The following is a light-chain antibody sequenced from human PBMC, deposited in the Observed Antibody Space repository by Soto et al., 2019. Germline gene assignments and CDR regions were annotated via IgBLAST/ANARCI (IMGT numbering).Light chain of an antibody. CDR2: DAS. CDR3: QQSRTWPLT. CDR1: QSVKSY. J-gene: IGKJ4*01. Sequence: EVVLTQTPATLSLSPGERATLSCRASQSVKSYLVWYQQKPGQTPRLLIYDASNRATGIPARFSGSGSETDFTLTISSLEPEDFAVYYCQQSRTWPLTFGGGTRVEIK. V-gene: IGKV3-11*01.